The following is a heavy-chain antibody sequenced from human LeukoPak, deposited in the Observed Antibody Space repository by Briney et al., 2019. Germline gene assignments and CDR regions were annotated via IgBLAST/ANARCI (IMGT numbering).Heavy chain of an antibody. J-gene: IGHJ5*02. CDR2: IYSGGST. V-gene: IGHV3-53*01. CDR3: ARGNIVVVVAATPMSNWFDP. CDR1: GFTVSSNY. Sequence: GGSLRLSCAASGFTVSSNYMSWVRQAPGKGLEWVSVIYSGGSTYYADSVKGRFTISRDNSKNTLYLQMNSLRAEDTAVYYCARGNIVVVVAATPMSNWFDPWGQGTLVTVSS. D-gene: IGHD2-15*01.